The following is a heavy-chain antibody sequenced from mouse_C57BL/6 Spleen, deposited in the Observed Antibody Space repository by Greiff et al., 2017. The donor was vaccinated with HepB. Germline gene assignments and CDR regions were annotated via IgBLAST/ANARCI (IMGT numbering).Heavy chain of an antibody. J-gene: IGHJ4*01. CDR2: IDPSDSET. CDR3: ARKGELGLAYAMDY. V-gene: IGHV1-52*01. D-gene: IGHD4-1*01. Sequence: QVQLKQPGAELVRPGSSVKLSCKASGYTFTSYWMHWVKQRPIQGLEWIGNIDPSDSETHYNQKFKDKATLTVDKSSSTAYMQLSSLTSEDSAVYYCARKGELGLAYAMDYWGQGTSVTVSS. CDR1: GYTFTSYW.